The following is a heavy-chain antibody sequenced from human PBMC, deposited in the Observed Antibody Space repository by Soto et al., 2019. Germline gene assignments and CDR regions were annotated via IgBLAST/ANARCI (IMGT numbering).Heavy chain of an antibody. CDR1: GGSFSGYY. Sequence: SETLSLTCAVYGGSFSGYYWSWIRQPPGKGLEWIGEINHSGSTNYNPSLKSRVTISVDTSKNQFSLKLSSVTAADTAVYYCARGITGLFGVVIIPTRGAFDIWGQGTMVTVSS. J-gene: IGHJ3*02. CDR3: ARGITGLFGVVIIPTRGAFDI. CDR2: INHSGST. V-gene: IGHV4-34*01. D-gene: IGHD3-3*01.